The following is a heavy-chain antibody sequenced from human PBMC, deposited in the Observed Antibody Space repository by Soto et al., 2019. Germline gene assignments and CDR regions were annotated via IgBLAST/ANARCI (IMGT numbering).Heavy chain of an antibody. J-gene: IGHJ4*02. Sequence: GGSLRLSCAAPGFTFSNYAMSWVRQAPGKGLEWVSGISGSGGSTYYADSVKGRFTISRDNSKNTLYLQMNSLRAEDTAVYYCAKGYAGSWYVPFDYWGQGTLVTVSS. CDR2: ISGSGGST. CDR3: AKGYAGSWYVPFDY. D-gene: IGHD6-13*01. CDR1: GFTFSNYA. V-gene: IGHV3-23*01.